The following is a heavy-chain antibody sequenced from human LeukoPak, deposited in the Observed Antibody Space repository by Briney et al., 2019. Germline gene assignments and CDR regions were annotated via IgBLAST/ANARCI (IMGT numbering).Heavy chain of an antibody. CDR3: ARDALSGMVVAATPDY. CDR2: ISSSGSTI. V-gene: IGHV3-11*01. Sequence: GGSLRLSCAASGFTFSDYYMSWIRQAPGKGLEWVSYISSSGSTIYYADSVKGRFTISRDNAKNSLYLQMNSLRAEDTAVYYCARDALSGMVVAATPDYWGQGTLVTVSS. CDR1: GFTFSDYY. J-gene: IGHJ4*02. D-gene: IGHD2-15*01.